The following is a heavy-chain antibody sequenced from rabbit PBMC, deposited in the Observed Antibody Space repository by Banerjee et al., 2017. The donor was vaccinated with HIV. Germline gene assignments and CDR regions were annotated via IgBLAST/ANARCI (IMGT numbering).Heavy chain of an antibody. CDR2: IDPVFGST. D-gene: IGHD2-1*01. Sequence: QLVESGGGLVTPGESLTLTCKTSGFSFSSGLPMCWVRQAPGKGLEWIGYIDPVFGSTYYASWVNGRFTISSHNAQNTLYLQLNSLTAADTATYFCARWIATMTMVIRGYFNLWGQGTLVTVS. J-gene: IGHJ4*01. CDR1: GFSFSSGLP. V-gene: IGHV1S7*01. CDR3: ARWIATMTMVIRGYFNL.